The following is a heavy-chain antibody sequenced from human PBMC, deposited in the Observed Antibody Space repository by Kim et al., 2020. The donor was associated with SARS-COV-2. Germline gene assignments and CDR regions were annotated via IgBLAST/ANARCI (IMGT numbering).Heavy chain of an antibody. Sequence: GSLRLSCTTSGFTFTGYAMSWVRQAPGKGLEWVSSIDGSDGTTYYVDSVKGRFTISRDNSKNTLYLQMNNLRADDPAVYYCMKGGWGWIWDHWGQGTRV. J-gene: IGHJ4*02. CDR2: IDGSDGTT. CDR1: GFTFTGYA. CDR3: MKGGWGWIWDH. V-gene: IGHV3-23*01. D-gene: IGHD2-2*03.